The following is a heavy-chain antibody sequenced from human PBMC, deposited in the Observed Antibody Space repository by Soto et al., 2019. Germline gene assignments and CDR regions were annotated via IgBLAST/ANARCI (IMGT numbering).Heavy chain of an antibody. D-gene: IGHD3-3*01. V-gene: IGHV3-20*04. Sequence: GGSLRLSCAASGFSFDDYGMNWVRQVPGKGLEWISSISWNGADTAYVDSVKGRFTISRDNAKNSLYLQMNSLRDEDTAFYYCARDRVRYDFYAFDIWGQGTMVTVSS. CDR1: GFSFDDYG. CDR2: ISWNGADT. J-gene: IGHJ3*02. CDR3: ARDRVRYDFYAFDI.